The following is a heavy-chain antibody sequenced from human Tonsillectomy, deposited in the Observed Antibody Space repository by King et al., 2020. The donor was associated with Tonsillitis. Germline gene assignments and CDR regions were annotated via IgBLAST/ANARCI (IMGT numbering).Heavy chain of an antibody. CDR1: GFTFNSYL. D-gene: IGHD6-19*01. J-gene: IGHJ6*02. CDR2: ISFDGSYT. V-gene: IGHV3-30-3*01. CDR3: ARYVEAVCFDV. Sequence: QLVESGGGVVQPGRSLRLSCAASGFTFNSYLMHWVRQAPGKGLEWVAVISFDGSYTYYVDSVKGRFTISRDNSKNSLYLQMNSLRPEDTAVYYCARYVEAVCFDVWGQGTTVTVSS.